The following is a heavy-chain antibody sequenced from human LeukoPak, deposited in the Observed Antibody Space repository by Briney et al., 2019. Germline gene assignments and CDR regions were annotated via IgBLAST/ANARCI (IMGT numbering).Heavy chain of an antibody. Sequence: SETLSLTCTVSGGSITSHYWSWIRQPPGKGLEWIGYIYYSGSTNYNPSLKSRVTISVDTSKNQFSLKLSSVTAADTAVYYCARGGGRGYSYGLDYWGQGTLVTVSS. V-gene: IGHV4-59*11. CDR1: GGSITSHY. CDR3: ARGGGRGYSYGLDY. D-gene: IGHD5-18*01. J-gene: IGHJ4*02. CDR2: IYYSGST.